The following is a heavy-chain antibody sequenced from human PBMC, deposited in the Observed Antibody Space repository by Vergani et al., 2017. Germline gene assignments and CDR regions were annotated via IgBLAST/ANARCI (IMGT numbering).Heavy chain of an antibody. D-gene: IGHD1-1*01. Sequence: QVHLVESGGGVVQPGRSLRLSCVVSGFTSGYYGMHWVRQAPGKGLEWVAVISYDGTQKYYADSVKGRFTISRDNSKSTLYLQMNSLRTEDTAVYYCATKSCGTPGCQIGDFREWGQGTLVTVSS. V-gene: IGHV3-30*03. CDR3: ATKSCGTPGCQIGDFRE. J-gene: IGHJ1*01. CDR1: GFTSGYYG. CDR2: ISYDGTQK.